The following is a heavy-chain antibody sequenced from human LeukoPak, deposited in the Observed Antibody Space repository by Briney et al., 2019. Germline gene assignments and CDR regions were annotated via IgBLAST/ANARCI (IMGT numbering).Heavy chain of an antibody. CDR3: ARDHGWEYYFDY. CDR1: GGSISSYY. CDR2: IYYSGST. J-gene: IGHJ4*02. V-gene: IGHV4-59*01. Sequence: SETLSLTCTVSGGSISSYYWNWIRQPPGKGLEWIGYIYYSGSTNYNPSLKSRVTISVDMSKNQFSLKLSSVTAADTAVYYCARDHGWEYYFDYWGQGTLVTVSS. D-gene: IGHD1-26*01.